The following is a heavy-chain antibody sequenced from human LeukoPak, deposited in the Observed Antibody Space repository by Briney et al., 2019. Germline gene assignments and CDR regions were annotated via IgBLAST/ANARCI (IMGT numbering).Heavy chain of an antibody. CDR1: GYSISSGTYY. CDR2: ISTSGST. D-gene: IGHD6-13*01. Sequence: SETLSLTCTVSGYSISSGTYYWTWIRQPAGKGLEWIGRISTSGSTNYNPSLKSRVTISLDTSKNQFSLKLSSVTAADTAVFYCARALRGIAVAGQGYYYYMDVWGKGTTVTVSS. CDR3: ARALRGIAVAGQGYYYYMDV. V-gene: IGHV4-61*02. J-gene: IGHJ6*03.